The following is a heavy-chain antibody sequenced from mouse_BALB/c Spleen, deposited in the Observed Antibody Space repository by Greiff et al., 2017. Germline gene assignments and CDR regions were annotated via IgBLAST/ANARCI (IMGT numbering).Heavy chain of an antibody. V-gene: IGHV2-9*02. D-gene: IGHD2-14*01. CDR1: GFSLTSYG. Sequence: VKLQESGPGLVAPSQSLSITCTVSGFSLTSYGVHWVRQPPGKGLEWLGVIWAGGSTNYNSALMSRLSISKDNSKSQVFLKMNSLQTDDTAMYYCARAYRYDWYFDVWGAGTTVTVSS. CDR2: IWAGGST. J-gene: IGHJ1*01. CDR3: ARAYRYDWYFDV.